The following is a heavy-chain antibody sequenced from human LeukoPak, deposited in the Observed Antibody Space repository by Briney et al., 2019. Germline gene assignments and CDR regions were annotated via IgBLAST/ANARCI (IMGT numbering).Heavy chain of an antibody. J-gene: IGHJ6*02. CDR2: INAGNGNT. Sequence: ASVKVSCKASGYTFTSYAMHWVRQAPGQRLEWMGWINAGNGNTKYSQKFQGRVTITRDTSASTAYMELSSLRSEDTAVYYCALGRVVVTARYYYYGMDVWGQGTTVTVSS. CDR1: GYTFTSYA. CDR3: ALGRVVVTARYYYYGMDV. V-gene: IGHV1-3*01. D-gene: IGHD2-21*02.